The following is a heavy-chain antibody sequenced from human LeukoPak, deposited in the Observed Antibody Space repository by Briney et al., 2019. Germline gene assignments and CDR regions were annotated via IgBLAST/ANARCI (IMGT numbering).Heavy chain of an antibody. CDR1: GYTFTGYY. Sequence: GASVKVSCKASGYTFTGYYMHWVRQAPGQGLEWMGWIIPNTGGTNYAQKFQDWVTMSSDTSISTAYMELSSLRSDDTAVHYCARGSPSYAQWHFDLWGRGTLVTVSS. CDR2: IIPNTGGT. V-gene: IGHV1-2*04. CDR3: ARGSPSYAQWHFDL. J-gene: IGHJ2*01. D-gene: IGHD2/OR15-2a*01.